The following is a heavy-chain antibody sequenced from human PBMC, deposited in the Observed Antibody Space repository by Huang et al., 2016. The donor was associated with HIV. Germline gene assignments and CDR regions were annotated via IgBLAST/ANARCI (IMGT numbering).Heavy chain of an antibody. Sequence: QLQLQESGPGQVKPSETLSLTCTVSGDFISSTNYYWGWIRQSPGKGLEWVGSVYQSGSTKSNPALKRRVTLSVDTSRNQFALRLNSVTAADTTVYYCASQHIGAAATWFWGRGTQVAVSS. V-gene: IGHV4-39*01. CDR1: GDFISSTNYY. D-gene: IGHD6-13*01. J-gene: IGHJ4*02. CDR2: VYQSGST. CDR3: ASQHIGAAATWF.